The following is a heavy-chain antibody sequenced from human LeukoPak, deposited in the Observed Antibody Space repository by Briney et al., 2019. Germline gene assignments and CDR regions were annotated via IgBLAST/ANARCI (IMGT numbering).Heavy chain of an antibody. CDR2: IRWAAGST. J-gene: IGHJ4*02. CDR1: GFTLEAFC. CDR3: ARVWAWGSGNYFDN. D-gene: IGHD7-27*01. Sequence: GGSLRLSCAASGFTLEAFCMPWVPQARAKGRECGSAIRWAAGSTGYADAVKRRFTISRDNAKNSLYLQMNSLRVEDTALYYCARVWAWGSGNYFDNWGQGTLVTVSS. V-gene: IGHV3-20*04.